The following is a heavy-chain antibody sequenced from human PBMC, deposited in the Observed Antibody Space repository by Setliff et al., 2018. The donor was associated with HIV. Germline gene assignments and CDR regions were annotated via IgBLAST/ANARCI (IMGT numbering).Heavy chain of an antibody. J-gene: IGHJ4*02. V-gene: IGHV4-59*11. CDR3: ARATMWFGRLY. CDR2: IYNGGST. CDR1: GGSITGHY. Sequence: SETLSLTCTVSGGSITGHYCGWIRQPPGKGLEWIGNIYNGGSTNYNPSLKSRVTISADTSKNQFSLQLRSVTAADTAVYYCARATMWFGRLYWGQGYLVTVS. D-gene: IGHD3-10*01.